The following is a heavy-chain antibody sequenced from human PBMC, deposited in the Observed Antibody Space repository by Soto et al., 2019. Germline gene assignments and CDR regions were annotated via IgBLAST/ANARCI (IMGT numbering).Heavy chain of an antibody. CDR1: SGSISSSNW. J-gene: IGHJ4*02. CDR2: IYDSGST. D-gene: IGHD6-13*01. Sequence: QVQLQESGPGLVKPSGTLSLTCAVSSGSISSSNWWSWVRQPPGKGLVWIGEIYDSGSTNYNPSLKSRVTKAVDKSKHQYSLKLSYVTAADTAVYYCARDNVMYSSTGYYFDYWGQGTLVTVSS. V-gene: IGHV4-4*02. CDR3: ARDNVMYSSTGYYFDY.